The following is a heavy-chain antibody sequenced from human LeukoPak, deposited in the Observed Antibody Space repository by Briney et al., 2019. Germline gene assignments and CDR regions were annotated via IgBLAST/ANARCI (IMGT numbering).Heavy chain of an antibody. D-gene: IGHD3-3*01. V-gene: IGHV4-59*01. CDR1: GGSISSYY. CDR3: ARTVNDFWSGFSYYFDY. J-gene: IGHJ4*02. CDR2: IYYSGST. Sequence: KPSETLSLTCTVSGGSISSYYWSWIRQPPGKGLEWIGYIYYSGSTNYNPSLKSRVTISVDTSKNQFSLKLSSVTAADTAVYYCARTVNDFWSGFSYYFDYWGQGTLVTVSS.